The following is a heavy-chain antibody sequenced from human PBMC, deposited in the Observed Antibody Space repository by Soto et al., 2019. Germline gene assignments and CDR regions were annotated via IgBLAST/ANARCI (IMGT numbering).Heavy chain of an antibody. J-gene: IGHJ6*02. CDR3: ARRTYYYGMDV. V-gene: IGHV1-46*01. Sequence: QVQLVQSGAEVKKPGASVKVSCKASGYTFTSYYMHWVRQAPGQGLEWMGIINPSGGSTSYAQKCQGRVNMTRDTSTSTVYMELSSLRSEDTAVYYCARRTYYYGMDVWGQGTTVTVSS. CDR2: INPSGGST. CDR1: GYTFTSYY.